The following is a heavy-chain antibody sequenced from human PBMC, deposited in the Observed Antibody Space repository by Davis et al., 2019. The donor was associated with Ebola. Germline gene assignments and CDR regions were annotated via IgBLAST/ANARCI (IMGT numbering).Heavy chain of an antibody. V-gene: IGHV4-34*01. Sequence: SETLSLTCAVYGASLSDYYWNWIRQPPGKGLEWIGEINHSGSTNYNPSLKSRVTISVDTSSNQFSLKLSSVTAADTAVYYCARQGWSGYSLRHWLDPWGRGTLVTVSS. CDR2: INHSGST. J-gene: IGHJ5*02. CDR1: GASLSDYY. D-gene: IGHD3-3*01. CDR3: ARQGWSGYSLRHWLDP.